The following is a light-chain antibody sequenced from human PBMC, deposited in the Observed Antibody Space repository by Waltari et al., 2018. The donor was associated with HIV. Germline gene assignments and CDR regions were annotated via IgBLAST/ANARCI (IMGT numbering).Light chain of an antibody. CDR1: HSISSS. J-gene: IGKJ4*01. Sequence: DIQITPSPSSLSASVGHRVTITCRPSHSISSSLNWYQQNPGKAPKLLFYAASTLQSGVPSRFSGSGSGTDFTLNISSLQPEDFATYYCQQRFSTPLTFGGGTKVEIK. V-gene: IGKV1-39*01. CDR3: QQRFSTPLT. CDR2: AAS.